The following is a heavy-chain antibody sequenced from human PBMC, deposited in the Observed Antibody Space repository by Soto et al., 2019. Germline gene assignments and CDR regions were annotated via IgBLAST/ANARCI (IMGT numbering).Heavy chain of an antibody. CDR2: IYPGDSDT. CDR1: GYSFTSYW. CDR3: AGHRRIAAAGTEDDYYYYYMDV. D-gene: IGHD6-13*01. Sequence: GESLKISCKGSGYSFTSYWIGWVRQMPGKGLEWMGIIYPGDSDTRYSPSFQGQVTISADKSISTAYLQWSSLKASDTAMYYCAGHRRIAAAGTEDDYYYYYMDVWGKGTTVTVSS. J-gene: IGHJ6*03. V-gene: IGHV5-51*01.